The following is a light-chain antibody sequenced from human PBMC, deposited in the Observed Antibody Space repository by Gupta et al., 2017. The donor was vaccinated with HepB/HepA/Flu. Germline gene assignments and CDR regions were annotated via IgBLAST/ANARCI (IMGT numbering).Light chain of an antibody. Sequence: DIQMTQSPSSLSASVGDRVTITCRASQSITTYLNWYQQKPGKAPNLLIFAASSLQCGVPPSLSGSGSGTEFTLTISTLQPEDFATYYCQQRDSYPFTFGRGTKVDTK. J-gene: IGKJ3*01. CDR1: QSITTY. CDR2: AAS. V-gene: IGKV1-39*01. CDR3: QQRDSYPFT.